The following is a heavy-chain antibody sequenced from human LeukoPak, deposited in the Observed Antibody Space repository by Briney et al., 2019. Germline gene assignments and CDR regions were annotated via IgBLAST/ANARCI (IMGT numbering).Heavy chain of an antibody. CDR3: ARGPATTIFGVVIINNWFDP. D-gene: IGHD3-3*01. Sequence: PSETLSLTCTVSGGSISSSSYYWGWIRQPPGKGLEWIGSIYYSGSTYYNPSLKSRVTISVDTSKNQFSLKLRSVTAADTAVYYCARGPATTIFGVVIINNWFDPWGQGTLVTVSS. J-gene: IGHJ5*02. CDR2: IYYSGST. CDR1: GGSISSSSYY. V-gene: IGHV4-39*07.